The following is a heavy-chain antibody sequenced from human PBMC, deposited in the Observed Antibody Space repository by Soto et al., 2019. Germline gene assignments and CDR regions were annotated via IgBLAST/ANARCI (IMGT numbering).Heavy chain of an antibody. V-gene: IGHV3-23*01. CDR3: AKGGNCGELLLFDY. D-gene: IGHD3-10*01. Sequence: EVQLLESGGGLVQPGGSLRLSCAASGFTFSSYAMSWVRQAPGKGLEWVSAISGSGGSTYYADSVKGRFTISRDNPNNTLYVKMNSPRADDTAVYDCAKGGNCGELLLFDYWGQGSLVTV. J-gene: IGHJ4*02. CDR2: ISGSGGST. CDR1: GFTFSSYA.